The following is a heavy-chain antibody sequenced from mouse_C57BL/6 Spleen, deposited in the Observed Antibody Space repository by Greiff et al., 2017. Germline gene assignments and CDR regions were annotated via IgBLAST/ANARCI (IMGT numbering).Heavy chain of an antibody. D-gene: IGHD1-1*01. V-gene: IGHV1-50*01. J-gene: IGHJ2*01. CDR3: ARHYYGSSYAFDY. CDR2: IDPSDSYT. CDR1: GYTFTSYW. Sequence: VQLQHPGAELVKPGASVKLSCKASGYTFTSYWMQWVKQRPGQGLEWIGEIDPSDSYTNYNQKFKGKATLTVDTSSSTAYMQLSSLTSEDSAVYYCARHYYGSSYAFDYWGQGTTLTVSS.